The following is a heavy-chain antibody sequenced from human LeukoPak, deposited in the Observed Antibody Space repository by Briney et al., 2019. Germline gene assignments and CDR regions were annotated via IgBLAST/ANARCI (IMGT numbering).Heavy chain of an antibody. V-gene: IGHV3-9*01. D-gene: IGHD6-19*01. CDR2: ISWNSGSI. CDR3: AKAVAVAGKGYWYFDL. CDR1: GFTFDDYA. J-gene: IGHJ2*01. Sequence: GRSLRLSCAASGFTFDDYAMHWVRQAPGKGLEWVSGISWNSGSIGYADSVEGRFTISRDNAKNSLYLQMNSLRAEDTALYYCAKAVAVAGKGYWYFDLWGRGTLVTVSS.